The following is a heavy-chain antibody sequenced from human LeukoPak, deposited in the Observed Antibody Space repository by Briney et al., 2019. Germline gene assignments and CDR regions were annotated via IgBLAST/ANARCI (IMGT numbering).Heavy chain of an antibody. CDR3: AHGCGFGGGGCHGYFDF. CDR1: GFSLSTIGMC. Sequence: AGPTLVNPTQTLTLTCTFYGFSLSTIGMCVSWIRQTSGKALEWLASLAWEDDESYSTSLKTRITIFKDTTKNQVVITMTNMDPVDRATYYCAHGCGFGGGGCHGYFDFWGERTLVTVSS. D-gene: IGHD2-15*01. CDR2: LAWEDDE. J-gene: IGHJ4*02. V-gene: IGHV2-70*11.